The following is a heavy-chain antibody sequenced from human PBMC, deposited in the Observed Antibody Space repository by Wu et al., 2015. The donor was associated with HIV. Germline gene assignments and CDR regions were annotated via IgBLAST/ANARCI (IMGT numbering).Heavy chain of an antibody. D-gene: IGHD3-22*01. CDR2: INPNSGAT. V-gene: IGHV1-2*02. Sequence: QVQLIQSGAEVKKPGASVKVSCRASGYTFTDQYIHWVRQAPGQGLEWMGRINPNSGATNYAQKFGDRVTMTRDTSISTAYLDLNRLTSDDTAVHYCARFNSITLMVLIITLYFWAEGTLVTVSS. CDR1: GYTFTDQY. CDR3: ARFNSITLMVLIITLYF. J-gene: IGHJ4*02.